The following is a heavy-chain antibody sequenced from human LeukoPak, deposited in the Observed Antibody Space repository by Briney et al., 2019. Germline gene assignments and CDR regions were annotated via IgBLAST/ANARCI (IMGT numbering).Heavy chain of an antibody. CDR3: ARVGATTSSLDYYYGMGV. D-gene: IGHD1-26*01. V-gene: IGHV4-59*01. CDR1: GGSISSYY. Sequence: SETLSLTCTVSGGSISSYYWSWIRQPPGKGLEWIGYIYYSGSTNYNPSLKSRVTISVDTSKNQFSLKLSSVTAADTAVYYCARVGATTSSLDYYYGMGVWGQGTTVTVSS. J-gene: IGHJ6*02. CDR2: IYYSGST.